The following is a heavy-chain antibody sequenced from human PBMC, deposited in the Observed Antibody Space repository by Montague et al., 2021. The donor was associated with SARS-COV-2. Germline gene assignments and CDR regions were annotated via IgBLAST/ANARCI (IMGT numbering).Heavy chain of an antibody. V-gene: IGHV4-34*04. CDR3: ERGQEGYAINGDLNY. J-gene: IGHJ4*02. CDR1: GGSFTFYD. D-gene: IGHD2-8*01. Sequence: SETLSLTCGVAGGSFTFYDWSWIRQPPWKGLDWVWEINHRGSTNNNPSLKTRGNISIDTSKNQFTVTLSSVTAADTAVYECERGQEGYAINGDLNYWGQGTLVTVSS. CDR2: INHRGST.